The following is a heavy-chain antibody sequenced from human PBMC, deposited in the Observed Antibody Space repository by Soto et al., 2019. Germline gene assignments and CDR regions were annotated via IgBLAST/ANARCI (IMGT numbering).Heavy chain of an antibody. Sequence: GGSLRLSCAASGFTFSSYGMHWVRQAPGKGREGVAIISYDGSNKYYADSVKGRFTISRDNSKNTLYLQMNSLRAEDTAVYYCAKAMGGYYYDSSGYSSYYGMDVWGQGTTVTVS. D-gene: IGHD3-22*01. CDR3: AKAMGGYYYDSSGYSSYYGMDV. CDR1: GFTFSSYG. V-gene: IGHV3-30*18. J-gene: IGHJ6*02. CDR2: ISYDGSNK.